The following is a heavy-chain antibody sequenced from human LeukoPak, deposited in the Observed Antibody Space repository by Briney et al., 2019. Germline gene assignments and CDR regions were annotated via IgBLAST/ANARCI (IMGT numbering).Heavy chain of an antibody. J-gene: IGHJ4*01. Sequence: GGSLRLSCVAPGFFFKMYNMNWVRQAPGKGLEWVSSISSRSSYIHYADSVKGRFTMSRDNAQDFLYLQMNDLRADDTAVYYCARSAGNGDFGDVDYWGHGTLVIVSS. CDR1: GFFFKMYN. D-gene: IGHD4-17*01. CDR2: ISSRSSYI. CDR3: ARSAGNGDFGDVDY. V-gene: IGHV3-21*06.